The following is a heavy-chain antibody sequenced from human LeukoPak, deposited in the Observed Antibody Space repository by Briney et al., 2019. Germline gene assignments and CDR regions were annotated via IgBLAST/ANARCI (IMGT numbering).Heavy chain of an antibody. Sequence: GGSLRLSCAASGFTFSSYGMHWVRQAPGKGLEWVAVISYDGSNKYYADSVKGRFTISRDNSKNTLYLQMNSLRAEDTAVYYCAKDESSSQYYFDYWGQGTLVTVSS. D-gene: IGHD6-13*01. CDR1: GFTFSSYG. CDR2: ISYDGSNK. CDR3: AKDESSSQYYFDY. J-gene: IGHJ4*02. V-gene: IGHV3-30*18.